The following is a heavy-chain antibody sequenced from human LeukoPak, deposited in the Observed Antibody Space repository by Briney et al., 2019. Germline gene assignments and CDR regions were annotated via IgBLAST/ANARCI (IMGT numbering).Heavy chain of an antibody. V-gene: IGHV4-34*01. Sequence: SETLSLTCAVYGGSFSGYYWSWIRQPPGKGLEWIGEINHSGSTNCNPSLKSRVTISVDTSKNQFSLKLSSVIAADTAVYYCARDKAYGDPYYYYGMDVWGQGTTVTVSS. D-gene: IGHD4-17*01. CDR3: ARDKAYGDPYYYYGMDV. CDR1: GGSFSGYY. CDR2: INHSGST. J-gene: IGHJ6*02.